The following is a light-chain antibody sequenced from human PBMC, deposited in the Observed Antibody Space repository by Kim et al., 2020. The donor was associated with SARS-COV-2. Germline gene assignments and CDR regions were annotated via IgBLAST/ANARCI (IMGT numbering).Light chain of an antibody. CDR3: QQYDNLPIT. Sequence: DIQMTQSPSSLSASVGDRVTITCQASQDISNFLNWYQQKPWKAPKLLIYGASNLETGVPSRFSGSGSGTDYTFTISSLQPEDIATYYCQQYDNLPITFGQGTRLEIK. J-gene: IGKJ5*01. CDR2: GAS. V-gene: IGKV1-33*01. CDR1: QDISNF.